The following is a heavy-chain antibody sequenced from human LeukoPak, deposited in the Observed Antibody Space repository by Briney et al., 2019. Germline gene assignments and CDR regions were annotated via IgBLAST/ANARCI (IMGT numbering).Heavy chain of an antibody. J-gene: IGHJ4*02. CDR2: ISYDGSNK. CDR3: AKDALWFGELFWYDY. CDR1: GFTFSSYG. Sequence: GGSLRLSCAASGFTFSSYGMHWVRQAPGNGLEWVAVISYDGSNKYYADSVKGRFTISRDNSKNTLYLQMNSLRAEDTAVYYCAKDALWFGELFWYDYWGQGTPVTVSS. V-gene: IGHV3-30*18. D-gene: IGHD3-10*01.